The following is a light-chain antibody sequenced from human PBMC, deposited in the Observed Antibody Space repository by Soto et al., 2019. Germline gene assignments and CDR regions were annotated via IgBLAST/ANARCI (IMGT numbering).Light chain of an antibody. CDR3: QSYDSSLSGGV. Sequence: QSVLTQPPSVSGAPGQRVTISCTGSSSNIGAGYDVHWYQQLPGTAPRLLFNGNTNRPSGVPDRFSGSKSGTSASLAITGLQAEDDAHYYCQSYDSSLSGGVFGGGTKLTVL. CDR2: GNT. V-gene: IGLV1-40*01. J-gene: IGLJ3*02. CDR1: SSNIGAGYD.